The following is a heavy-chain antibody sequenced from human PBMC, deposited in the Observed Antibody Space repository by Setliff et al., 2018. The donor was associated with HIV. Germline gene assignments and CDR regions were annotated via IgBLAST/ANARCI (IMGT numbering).Heavy chain of an antibody. CDR3: ARSSYYDVNSPFDY. V-gene: IGHV1-69*10. CDR2: AIPMLGIA. J-gene: IGHJ4*02. D-gene: IGHD3-16*01. Sequence: SVKVSCKASGGTFSSYVINWVRQAPGQGLEWMGGAIPMLGIANHVHKFQGRVTITADKSTSTAYMELNSLRSEDTAVYCCARSSYYDVNSPFDYWGQGTRVTAPQ. CDR1: GGTFSSYV.